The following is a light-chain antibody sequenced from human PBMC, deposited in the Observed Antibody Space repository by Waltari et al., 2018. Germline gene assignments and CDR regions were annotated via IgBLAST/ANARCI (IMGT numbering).Light chain of an antibody. Sequence: VMTQSPVSLSVTLGQAASISCKSSQSLVPVDGNTYLNWFHQRPGQSPRRLIYWVFERDSGGPDRFSGSGSGTDFTLRSSRVEAEDVGVYYCMQGTRWPYTFGQGTQLDIK. CDR1: QSLVPVDGNTY. J-gene: IGKJ2*01. CDR3: MQGTRWPYT. CDR2: WVF. V-gene: IGKV2-30*02.